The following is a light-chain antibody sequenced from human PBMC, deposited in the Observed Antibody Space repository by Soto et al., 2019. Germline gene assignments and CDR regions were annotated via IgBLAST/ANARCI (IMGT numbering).Light chain of an antibody. CDR2: STS. Sequence: ETVLTQSPGTLSLSPGERATLSCRASQSVSSNYLAWYQQKPGQAPRLVIYSTSHRAGGIPDRFSGSGSGTDFTLTISRLEPDDFAVYYCHQYGSSPLTFGGGTKVEIK. J-gene: IGKJ4*01. CDR1: QSVSSNY. CDR3: HQYGSSPLT. V-gene: IGKV3-20*01.